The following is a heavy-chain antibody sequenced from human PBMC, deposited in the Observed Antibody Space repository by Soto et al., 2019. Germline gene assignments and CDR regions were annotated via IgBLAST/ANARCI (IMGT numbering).Heavy chain of an antibody. D-gene: IGHD2-8*01. V-gene: IGHV3-74*01. J-gene: IGHJ4*02. CDR3: ARRDRNGGYCDS. Sequence: GSLRLSCAVSGFTFSDYWMHWVRQAPGKGLVWVARINGDGSSANYAASVKDRFTISRDHAENTVYLQMNSLRAGDTAVYFCARRDRNGGYCDSWGQGVLVTVSS. CDR2: INGDGSSA. CDR1: GFTFSDYW.